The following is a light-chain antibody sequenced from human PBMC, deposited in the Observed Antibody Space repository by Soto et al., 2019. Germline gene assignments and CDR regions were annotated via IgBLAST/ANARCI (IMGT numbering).Light chain of an antibody. V-gene: IGKV3-20*01. Sequence: IVLTQSPGTLSLSPGERATLSCRASQSINNRYLAWYQQKPGQAPRLLIYGQPSRATGIPDRFSGSGSGTDFTLTISRLEPEDFAEYYCQHYGSSPGFTFGHGNKVD. CDR2: GQP. CDR1: QSINNRY. CDR3: QHYGSSPGFT. J-gene: IGKJ3*01.